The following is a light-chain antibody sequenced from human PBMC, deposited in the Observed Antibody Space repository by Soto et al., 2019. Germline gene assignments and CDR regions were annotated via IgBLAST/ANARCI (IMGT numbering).Light chain of an antibody. V-gene: IGKV1-5*03. CDR1: QPISGF. Sequence: IQMTQFPSTLSATVGDSVTITSRASQPISGFLAWYQQKPENAPKPLIYKASGLESGVPSRFSGSGSGTEFTLIISSLKPDDFATYFCQQYNNYRTFGQGTKVDIK. CDR3: QQYNNYRT. CDR2: KAS. J-gene: IGKJ1*01.